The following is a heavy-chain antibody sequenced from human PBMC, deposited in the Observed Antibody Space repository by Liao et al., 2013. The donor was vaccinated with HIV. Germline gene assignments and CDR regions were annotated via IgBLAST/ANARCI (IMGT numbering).Heavy chain of an antibody. CDR1: GGSISNYY. CDR2: IYTSGST. J-gene: IGHJ6*03. V-gene: IGHV4-4*07. CDR3: ARVGMTTITGYYYYIDV. D-gene: IGHD3-9*01. Sequence: QVQLQESGPGLVKPSETLSLTCTVSGGSISNYYWSWIRQPAGKGLEWIGRIYTSGSTNYNPSLKSRVTMSVDTSKKQFSLRLSAVTAADTAVYYCARVGMTTITGYYYYIDVWGKGTTVTVSS.